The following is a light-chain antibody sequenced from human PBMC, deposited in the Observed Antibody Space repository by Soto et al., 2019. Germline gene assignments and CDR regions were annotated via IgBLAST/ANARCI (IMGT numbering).Light chain of an antibody. J-gene: IGLJ7*01. V-gene: IGLV1-44*01. CDR2: NNN. CDR1: SSNLGSYT. CDR3: AAWDDSLNGWV. Sequence: QSVLTQPPSASGTPGQRVTISCSGSSSNLGSYTLNWYQQVPGTAPKLLIYNNNERPSGVPDRFSVSKSGTSASLAISGLQSEDEAEYHCAAWDDSLNGWVFGVGTQLTVL.